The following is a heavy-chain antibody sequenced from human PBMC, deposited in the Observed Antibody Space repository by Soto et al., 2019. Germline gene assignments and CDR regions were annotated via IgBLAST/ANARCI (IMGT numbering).Heavy chain of an antibody. J-gene: IGHJ4*02. D-gene: IGHD2-21*02. CDR3: ARGSTEGLS. CDR2: ISYDGSNK. V-gene: IGHV3-30-3*01. CDR1: GFIFSSYA. Sequence: GGSLRLSCAASGFIFSSYAMNWVRQAPGKGLEWVALISYDGSNKYYADSVKGRFTISRDNSKNTLYLQMNSLRAEDTAMFYCARGSTEGLSWGPGTLVTVS.